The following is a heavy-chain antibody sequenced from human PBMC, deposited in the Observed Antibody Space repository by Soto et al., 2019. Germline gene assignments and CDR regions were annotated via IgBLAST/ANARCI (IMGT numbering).Heavy chain of an antibody. J-gene: IGHJ5*02. Sequence: EVQLVESGGGLVKPGGSLRLSCAASGFTFSSYSMNWVRQAPGKGLEWVSSISSSSSYIYYADSVKGRFTISRDNAKNSLYMQMNSPRAEDTAVYYCARGAPHIVVVPADLNWFDPWGQGTLVTVSS. CDR2: ISSSSSYI. D-gene: IGHD2-2*01. V-gene: IGHV3-21*01. CDR1: GFTFSSYS. CDR3: ARGAPHIVVVPADLNWFDP.